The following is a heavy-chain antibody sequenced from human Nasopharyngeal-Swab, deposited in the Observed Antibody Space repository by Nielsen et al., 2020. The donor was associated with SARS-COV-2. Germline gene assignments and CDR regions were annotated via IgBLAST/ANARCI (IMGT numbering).Heavy chain of an antibody. CDR3: AGGGPAYYDFWSGYLPYYYYGMDV. J-gene: IGHJ6*02. Sequence: ASVKVSCKASGYTFTSYDINWVRQATGQGLEWMGWMNPNSGNTGYAQKFQGRVTMTRNTSISTAYMELSSLRSEDTAVYYCAGGGPAYYDFWSGYLPYYYYGMDVWGQGTTVTVSS. CDR2: MNPNSGNT. CDR1: GYTFTSYD. V-gene: IGHV1-8*01. D-gene: IGHD3-3*01.